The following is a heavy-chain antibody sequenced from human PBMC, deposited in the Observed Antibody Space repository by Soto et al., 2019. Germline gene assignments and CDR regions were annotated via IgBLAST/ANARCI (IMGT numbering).Heavy chain of an antibody. CDR2: INHSGST. J-gene: IGHJ1*01. D-gene: IGHD2-15*01. CDR1: GGSFSGYY. Sequence: QVQLQQWGAGLLKPSETLSLTCAVYGGSFSGYYWSWIRQPPGKGLEWIGEINHSGSTNYNPSLRGRVTISVDTSKNQFSLKLSSVTSADTAVYYCASVPVDCSGGSCYSGPAEYFQHWGQGTLVTVSS. V-gene: IGHV4-34*01. CDR3: ASVPVDCSGGSCYSGPAEYFQH.